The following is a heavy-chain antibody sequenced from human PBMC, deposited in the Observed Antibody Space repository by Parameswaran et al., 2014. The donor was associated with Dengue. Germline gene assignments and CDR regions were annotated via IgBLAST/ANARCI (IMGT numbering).Heavy chain of an antibody. CDR2: IKQDGSER. D-gene: IGHD1-26*01. CDR3: AKKGSGWYFDL. V-gene: IGHV3-7*01. J-gene: IGHJ2*01. Sequence: WIRQPPGKGLEWVANIKQDGSERDYVDSVKGRFTISRDNAKSSLWLQMNSLRAEDTAVYYCAKKGSGWYFDLWGRGTLVTVSS.